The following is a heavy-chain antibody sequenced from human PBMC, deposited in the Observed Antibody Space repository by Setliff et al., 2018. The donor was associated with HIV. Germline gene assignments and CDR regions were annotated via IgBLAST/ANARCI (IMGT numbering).Heavy chain of an antibody. J-gene: IGHJ4*02. CDR3: AKTMAALDY. Sequence: GGSLRLSCAASGFPFSTYAMNWVRQAPGKGLEWVSAISDSGDNTYYADSVKGRFTISRDNSRDTLYLQMNSLRVEDTAVYFCAKTMAALDYWGQGTLVTVSS. V-gene: IGHV3-23*01. CDR2: ISDSGDNT. CDR1: GFPFSTYA. D-gene: IGHD6-13*01.